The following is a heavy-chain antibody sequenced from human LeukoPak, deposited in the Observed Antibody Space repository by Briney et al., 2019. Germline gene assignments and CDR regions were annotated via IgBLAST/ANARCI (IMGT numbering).Heavy chain of an antibody. J-gene: IGHJ4*02. CDR2: VYPDDSGT. V-gene: IGHV5-51*01. CDR3: ARPSGTYFPFDY. Sequence: GESLKISCKTSGDSFTRYWIAWVRQTPGKGREWMGMVYPDDSGTRYNPALQGQVTISADKSITTAYLHWSSLKASDAAVYFCARPSGTYFPFDYWGQGTLVTVSS. D-gene: IGHD1-26*01. CDR1: GDSFTRYW.